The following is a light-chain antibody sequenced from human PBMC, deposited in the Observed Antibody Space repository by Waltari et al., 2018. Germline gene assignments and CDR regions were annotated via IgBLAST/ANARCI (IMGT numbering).Light chain of an antibody. V-gene: IGLV2-14*01. CDR1: SSDVGGYNY. CDR3: SSYTSSSRV. Sequence: QSALTQPASVSGSPGQSITISCTGTSSDVGGYNYVSWYQQHPGKAPKLMIYEVSNLPSRFSNRFSGSKSGNTASLTISGLQAEDEADYYCSSYTSSSRVFGGGTKLTVL. J-gene: IGLJ2*01. CDR2: EVS.